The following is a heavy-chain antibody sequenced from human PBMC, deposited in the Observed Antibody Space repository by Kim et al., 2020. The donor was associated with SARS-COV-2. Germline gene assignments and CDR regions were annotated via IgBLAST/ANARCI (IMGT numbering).Heavy chain of an antibody. V-gene: IGHV4-39*01. CDR1: GDSITRSSYY. CDR3: ARHFFPESSSWYKGEVDS. J-gene: IGHJ4*02. CDR2: VYYSGRT. Sequence: SETLSLTCTVSGDSITRSSYYWGWIRQPPGKGLEWIGSVYYSGRTYYNPSLKSRVTISVDTSQNQFSLKVSSVTAADTAVYYCARHFFPESSSWYKGEVDSWGQGTLVTVSS. D-gene: IGHD6-13*01.